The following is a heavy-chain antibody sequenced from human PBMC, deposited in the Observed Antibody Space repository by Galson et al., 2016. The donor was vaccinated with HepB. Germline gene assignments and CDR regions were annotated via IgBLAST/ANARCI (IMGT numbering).Heavy chain of an antibody. J-gene: IGHJ4*02. V-gene: IGHV1-2*04. CDR1: GYRFIAYY. D-gene: IGHD1-26*01. Sequence: SVKVSCKASGYRFIAYYIHWVRQAPGQGLEWMGWINPKSGATDFARKFQGWVTLTRDTSSSTAYMEVTQLRDNDTAMYFCARSIVGATRVPFDYWGQGSLVTVSS. CDR3: ARSIVGATRVPFDY. CDR2: INPKSGAT.